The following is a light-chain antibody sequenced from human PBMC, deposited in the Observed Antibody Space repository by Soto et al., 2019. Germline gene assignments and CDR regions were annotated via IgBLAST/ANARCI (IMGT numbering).Light chain of an antibody. CDR3: QQYGSSPQT. Sequence: EIVLTQSPGTLSLSPGEGATLSCRASQSVSSTYLAWYQQKAGQAPRLLTYGASSRATGIPDRFSGSGSGTDFTLTISRLEHEDFEVYYCQQYGSSPQTFGQGTKADIK. J-gene: IGKJ1*01. CDR1: QSVSSTY. V-gene: IGKV3-20*01. CDR2: GAS.